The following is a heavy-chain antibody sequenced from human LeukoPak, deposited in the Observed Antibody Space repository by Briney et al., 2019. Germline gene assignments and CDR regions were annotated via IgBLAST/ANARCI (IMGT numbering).Heavy chain of an antibody. J-gene: IGHJ4*01. Sequence: GGSLRLSCAASGLVVRSNFMSWVRQAPGKGLEWVSVIYSGGKTFYADSVKGRFTVSRDNSMNTLSLQMSSLRAEDTAVYYCARGVDRWHYFDYWGHGTLVTVSS. CDR3: ARGVDRWHYFDY. CDR1: GLVVRSNF. CDR2: IYSGGKT. D-gene: IGHD4-23*01. V-gene: IGHV3-53*01.